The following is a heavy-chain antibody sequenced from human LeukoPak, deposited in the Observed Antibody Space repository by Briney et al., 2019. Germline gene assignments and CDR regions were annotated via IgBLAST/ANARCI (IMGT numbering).Heavy chain of an antibody. V-gene: IGHV3-7*03. J-gene: IGHJ4*02. CDR2: IKQDGREK. CDR3: AKDGYSGIAAAGLFDY. CDR1: GFTFSSYW. D-gene: IGHD6-13*01. Sequence: GGSLRLSCAASGFTFSSYWMSWVRQAPGKGLEWVANIKQDGREKYYVDSVKGRFTISRDNAKNSLYLQMNSLRAEDTALYYCAKDGYSGIAAAGLFDYWGQGTLVTVSS.